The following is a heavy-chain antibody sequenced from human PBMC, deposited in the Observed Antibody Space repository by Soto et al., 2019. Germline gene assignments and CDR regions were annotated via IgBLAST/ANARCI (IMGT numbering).Heavy chain of an antibody. Sequence: QVQLVQSGAEVKKPGASVKVSCKASGYTFTSYGISWVRQAPGQGLEWMGWISAYNGNTNYAQKLQGRVTMTTDTSTSTAYMELRSLRSDDTDVYYCARSYQLLYPPSDYYYYGMDVWGQGTTVTVSS. J-gene: IGHJ6*02. CDR1: GYTFTSYG. CDR3: ARSYQLLYPPSDYYYYGMDV. D-gene: IGHD2-2*02. CDR2: ISAYNGNT. V-gene: IGHV1-18*01.